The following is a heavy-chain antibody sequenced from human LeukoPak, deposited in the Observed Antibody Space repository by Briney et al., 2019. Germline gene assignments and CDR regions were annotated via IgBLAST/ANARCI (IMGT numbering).Heavy chain of an antibody. CDR1: GFTFSSYA. V-gene: IGHV3-23*01. J-gene: IGHJ4*02. Sequence: PGGSLRLSCAASGFTFSSYAMSWARQAPGKGLEWVSAISGSGGSTYYADSVKGRFTISRDNSKNTLYLQMNSLRAEDTAVYFCARDRASGYYYSFDYWGQGTLVTVSS. D-gene: IGHD3-22*01. CDR2: ISGSGGST. CDR3: ARDRASGYYYSFDY.